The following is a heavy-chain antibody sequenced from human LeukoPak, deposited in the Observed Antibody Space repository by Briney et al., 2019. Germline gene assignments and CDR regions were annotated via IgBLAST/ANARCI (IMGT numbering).Heavy chain of an antibody. J-gene: IGHJ2*01. V-gene: IGHV4-61*02. Sequence: PSQTLSLTCTVSGGSISSGSYYWSWIRQPAGKGLEWIGRIYTSGSTNYNPSLKSRVTISVDTSKNQFSLKLSSVTAADTAVYYCARAFRSWYFDLWGRGTLVTVSS. CDR2: IYTSGST. CDR1: GGSISSGSYY. CDR3: ARAFRSWYFDL.